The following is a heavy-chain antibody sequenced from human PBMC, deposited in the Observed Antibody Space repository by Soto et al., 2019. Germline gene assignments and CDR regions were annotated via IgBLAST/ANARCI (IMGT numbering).Heavy chain of an antibody. D-gene: IGHD3-10*01. CDR3: ARPGTDY. V-gene: IGHV5-10-1*01. CDR1: GYTFTNYW. Sequence: PGESLKISCKGSGYTFTNYWIGWVRQMPGKGLEWMGKIDPSDSYTNYSPSFQGHVSISADKSISTAYLQWSSLKASDTAMYYCARPGTDYWGQGTLVTVSS. J-gene: IGHJ4*02. CDR2: IDPSDSYT.